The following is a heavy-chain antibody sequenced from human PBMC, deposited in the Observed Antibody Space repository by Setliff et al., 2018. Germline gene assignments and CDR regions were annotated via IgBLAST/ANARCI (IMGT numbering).Heavy chain of an antibody. J-gene: IGHJ5*02. D-gene: IGHD3-10*01. Sequence: GASVKVSCKASGYTFTGYYMHWVRQAPGQGLEWMGWINPNSGGTNYAQKFQGRVTMTRDTSISTAYMELSRLRSDDTAVYYCARENYYGSGDNWFDPWGQGTLVTVS. V-gene: IGHV1-2*02. CDR2: INPNSGGT. CDR3: ARENYYGSGDNWFDP. CDR1: GYTFTGYY.